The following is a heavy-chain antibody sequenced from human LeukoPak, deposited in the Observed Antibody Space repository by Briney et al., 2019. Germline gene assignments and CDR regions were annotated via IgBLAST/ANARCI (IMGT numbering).Heavy chain of an antibody. CDR3: ARGVSPAFDI. CDR2: IYYSGST. CDR1: GGSISSGDYY. J-gene: IGHJ3*02. V-gene: IGHV4-30-4*01. Sequence: SQTLSLTCTVSGGSISSGDYYWSWIRQPPGKGLEWIGYIYYSGSTYYNPSLKSRVTISVDRSKNQFSLKLGSVTAADTAVYYCARGVSPAFDIWGQGTMVTVSS.